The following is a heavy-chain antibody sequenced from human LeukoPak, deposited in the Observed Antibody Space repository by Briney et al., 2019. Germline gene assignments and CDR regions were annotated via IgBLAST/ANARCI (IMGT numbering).Heavy chain of an antibody. V-gene: IGHV3-23*01. CDR1: GFTCSSYA. J-gene: IGHJ3*02. D-gene: IGHD1-1*01. CDR3: AKVVTSLEPLLPDAFDI. Sequence: GGSLRLSCAASGFTCSSYAMSWVRQAPGKGLEWVSAISGSGGSTYYADSVKGRFTISRDNSKNTLYLQMNSLRAEDTAVYYCAKVVTSLEPLLPDAFDIWGQGTMVTVSS. CDR2: ISGSGGST.